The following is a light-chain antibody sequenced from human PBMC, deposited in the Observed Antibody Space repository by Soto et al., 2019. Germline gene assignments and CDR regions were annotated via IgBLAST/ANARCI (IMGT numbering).Light chain of an antibody. CDR2: SHN. V-gene: IGLV1-44*01. Sequence: QSVLTQPPSASGTPGQRVSISCSGSGSNIGKNPVNWYQQLPGTAPKLLIYSHNQRPSGVPARFSGSKSDTSASLAISGLQSEDEADYYCAAWDDSLSGPVFGGGTQLTVL. J-gene: IGLJ2*01. CDR1: GSNIGKNP. CDR3: AAWDDSLSGPV.